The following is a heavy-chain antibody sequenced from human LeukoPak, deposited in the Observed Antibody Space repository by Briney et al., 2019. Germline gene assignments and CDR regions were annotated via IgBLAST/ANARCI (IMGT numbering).Heavy chain of an antibody. V-gene: IGHV1-18*01. CDR3: ARGVAVATAYYFDY. D-gene: IGHD4-23*01. Sequence: GASVKVSCKTSGFTFFAYGIAWVRQAPGHGPEWMGWISNHNGNTNYARKFQGRITMTTDTSTGTGFMELRSLESDDTAVYYCARGVAVATAYYFDYWGRGTLVTVAS. J-gene: IGHJ4*02. CDR2: ISNHNGNT. CDR1: GFTFFAYG.